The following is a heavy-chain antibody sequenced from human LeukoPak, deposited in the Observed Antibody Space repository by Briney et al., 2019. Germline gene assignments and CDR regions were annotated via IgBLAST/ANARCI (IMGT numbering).Heavy chain of an antibody. J-gene: IGHJ4*02. Sequence: PGGSLRLSCAASGFTFSSYAMSWVRQAPGKGLEWVSAISSSGAGTYCADSVKGRFTISRDNSKNTLYLQMHSLRAEDTAVYYCATNTSSWSFDYWGQGTLVTVSS. CDR2: ISSSGAGT. CDR3: ATNTSSWSFDY. V-gene: IGHV3-23*01. D-gene: IGHD6-13*01. CDR1: GFTFSSYA.